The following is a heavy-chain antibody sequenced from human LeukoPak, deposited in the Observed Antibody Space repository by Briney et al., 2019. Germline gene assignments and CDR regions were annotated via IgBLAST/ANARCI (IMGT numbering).Heavy chain of an antibody. CDR1: GFTFDDYA. V-gene: IGHV3-9*01. CDR2: ISWNSGSI. D-gene: IGHD1-26*01. CDR3: AKDIGWVLLGEFDY. J-gene: IGHJ4*02. Sequence: GGSLRLSCAASGFTFDDYAMHWVRQAPGKGLEWVSGISWNSGSIGYADSVKGRFTISRDNAKNSLYLQMNSLRAEDTALYYCAKDIGWVLLGEFDYWGQGTLVTVSS.